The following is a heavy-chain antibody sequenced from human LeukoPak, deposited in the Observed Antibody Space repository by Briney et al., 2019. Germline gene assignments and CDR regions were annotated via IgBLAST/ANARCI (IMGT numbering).Heavy chain of an antibody. CDR2: IYYSGST. CDR1: GGSISSSSYY. V-gene: IGHV4-39*01. Sequence: PSETLSLTCTVSGGSISSSSYYWGWIRQPPGKGLEWIGSIYYSGSTYYNPSLKSRVTISVDTSKNQFSLKLSSVTAADTAVYYCARQVVTNYGNDAFDIWGQGTMVTVSS. D-gene: IGHD2-2*01. J-gene: IGHJ3*02. CDR3: ARQVVTNYGNDAFDI.